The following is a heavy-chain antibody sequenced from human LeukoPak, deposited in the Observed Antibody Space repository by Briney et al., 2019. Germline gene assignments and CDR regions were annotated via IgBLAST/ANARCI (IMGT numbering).Heavy chain of an antibody. Sequence: SLRLSCAASGFTFDDYAMHWVRQAPGKGLEWVSGISWNSGSIGYADSVKGRFTISRDNAKNSLYLQMNSLRAEDTAVYYCARPRSGYDAFDIWGQGTMVAVSS. V-gene: IGHV3-9*01. J-gene: IGHJ3*02. D-gene: IGHD3-22*01. CDR1: GFTFDDYA. CDR2: ISWNSGSI. CDR3: ARPRSGYDAFDI.